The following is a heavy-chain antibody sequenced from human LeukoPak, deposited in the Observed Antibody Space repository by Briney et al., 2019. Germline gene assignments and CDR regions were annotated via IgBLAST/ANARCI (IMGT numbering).Heavy chain of an antibody. CDR1: GGSISSYY. V-gene: IGHV4-59*01. J-gene: IGHJ3*02. Sequence: PSETLSLTCTVSGGSISSYYWSWIRQPPGKGLEWIRYIYYSGSTNYNPSLKSRVTISVDTSKNQFSLKLSSVTAADTAVYYCARAPRDVGSGWTDAFDIWGQGTMVTVSS. CDR2: IYYSGST. D-gene: IGHD6-19*01. CDR3: ARAPRDVGSGWTDAFDI.